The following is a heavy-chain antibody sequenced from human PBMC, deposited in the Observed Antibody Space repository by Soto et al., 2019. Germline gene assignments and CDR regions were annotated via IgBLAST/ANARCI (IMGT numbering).Heavy chain of an antibody. CDR3: AKNMAHGDSDDY. CDR2: VSGKNDDR. D-gene: IGHD4-17*01. CDR1: GYTFIDYG. J-gene: IGHJ4*02. V-gene: IGHV1-18*01. Sequence: QVQLVQSGAEVKMPGASVKVSCKASGYTFIDYGISWVRQAPGQALEWMGWVSGKNDDRKYEQKFQGRVTMTTDASTTTGYMELRSLNSDDTAVYYCAKNMAHGDSDDYWGQGTLVTVSS.